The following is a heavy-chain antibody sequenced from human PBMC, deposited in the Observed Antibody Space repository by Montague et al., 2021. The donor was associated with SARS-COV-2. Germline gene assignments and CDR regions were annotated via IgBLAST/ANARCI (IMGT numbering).Heavy chain of an antibody. V-gene: IGHV4-59*01. CDR2: LYDSERT. CDR1: GASISSYY. Sequence: SETLSLTCTVSGASISSYYWSWIRQPPGKGLEWIAYLYDSERTSYNPSLKSRITISLDTSRNQFSLKLSSMTAADTAVYNCARARGSSGLWFGEYNWFEPWGQGTLVTVSS. CDR3: ARARGSSGLWFGEYNWFEP. J-gene: IGHJ5*02. D-gene: IGHD3-10*01.